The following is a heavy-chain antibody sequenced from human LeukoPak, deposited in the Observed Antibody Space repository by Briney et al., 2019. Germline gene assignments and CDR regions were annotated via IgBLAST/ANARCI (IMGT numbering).Heavy chain of an antibody. Sequence: SETLSLTCTVSGGSISSRSYYWGWIRQPPGKGLEWIGSIYYSGSTYYNPSLKSRVTISVDTSKNQFSLKLSSVTAADTAVYYCARLLGPAMADYWGQGTLVTVSS. D-gene: IGHD5-18*01. CDR2: IYYSGST. J-gene: IGHJ4*02. CDR1: GGSISSRSYY. CDR3: ARLLGPAMADY. V-gene: IGHV4-39*01.